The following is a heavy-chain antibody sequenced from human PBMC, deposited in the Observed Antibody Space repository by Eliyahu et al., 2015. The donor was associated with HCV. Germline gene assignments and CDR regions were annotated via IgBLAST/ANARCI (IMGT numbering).Heavy chain of an antibody. V-gene: IGHV2-5*01. J-gene: IGHJ3*02. CDR1: GFSLSTPGVG. CDR2: IFWNDDK. D-gene: IGHD6-13*01. Sequence: QITLKESGPTLVKPTQTLTLTCTFSGFSLSTPGVGVGWIRQPPGKALEWLAVIFWNDDKRFSPSLKSRLTITKDTSKNQVVLTMTNMDPVDTATYYCARAVTAAPVLGAIDIWGQGTMVTVSS. CDR3: ARAVTAAPVLGAIDI.